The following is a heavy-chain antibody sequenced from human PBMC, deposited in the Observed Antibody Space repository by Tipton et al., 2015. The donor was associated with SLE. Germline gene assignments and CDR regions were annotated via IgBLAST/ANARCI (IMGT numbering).Heavy chain of an antibody. CDR2: ISSSGSYI. CDR3: ARDRRWLPDY. CDR1: GFTFSYSN. V-gene: IGHV3-21*01. D-gene: IGHD5-24*01. Sequence: SLRLSCVASGFTFSYSNMNWIRQAPGMGLEGVSSISSSGSYIYYADSVKGRFTISRDNAKNSLYLQMNSLRVEDTAVYYCARDRRWLPDYWGQGALVTVSS. J-gene: IGHJ4*02.